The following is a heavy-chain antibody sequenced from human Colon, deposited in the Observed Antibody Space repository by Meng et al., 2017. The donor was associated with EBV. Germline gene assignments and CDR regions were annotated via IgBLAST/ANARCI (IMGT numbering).Heavy chain of an antibody. Sequence: LRGVGPGLGEPSETFSLSRSVSGGSVSSETYYWNWIRQPPGNALEWIGYVSYSGGTNYNPSLKNRVTISVDTSKNQVSLRLSSVTAADTAVFYCARAVGPDCSSTSCPFDYWGQGTLVTVSS. D-gene: IGHD2-2*01. CDR2: VSYSGGT. CDR1: GGSVSSETYY. V-gene: IGHV4-61*01. J-gene: IGHJ4*02. CDR3: ARAVGPDCSSTSCPFDY.